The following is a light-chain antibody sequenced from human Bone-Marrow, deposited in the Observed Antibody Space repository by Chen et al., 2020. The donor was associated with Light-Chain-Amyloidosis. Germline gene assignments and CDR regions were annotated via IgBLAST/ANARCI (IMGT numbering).Light chain of an antibody. CDR3: QSHGSSLSGVDVV. CDR2: GNN. Sequence: QSVLTQPPSVSGAPGQRVTISCTGDSSNIGAVYDVHWYQQLPGTAPKLLIYGNNNRPSGVPDRFSGSKFDTSASLAITGLQAEDEADYYCQSHGSSLSGVDVVFGGGTKLTVL. J-gene: IGLJ2*01. V-gene: IGLV1-40*01. CDR1: SSNIGAVYD.